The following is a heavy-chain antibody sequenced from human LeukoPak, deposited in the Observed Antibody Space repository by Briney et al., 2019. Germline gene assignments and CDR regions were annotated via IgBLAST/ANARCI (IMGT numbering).Heavy chain of an antibody. J-gene: IGHJ4*02. CDR2: IIPILGIA. CDR3: ARANTVTTSLAGY. CDR1: GGTFSSYA. Sequence: ASVKVSCKASGGTFSSYAISWVRQAPGQGLEWMGRIIPILGIATYAQKFQGRVTMTRDTSTSTVYMELSSLRSEDTAVYYCARANTVTTSLAGYWGQGTLVTVSS. V-gene: IGHV1-69*04. D-gene: IGHD4-17*01.